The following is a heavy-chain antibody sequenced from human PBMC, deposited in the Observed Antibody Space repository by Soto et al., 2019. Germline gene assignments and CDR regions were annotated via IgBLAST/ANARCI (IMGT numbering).Heavy chain of an antibody. CDR2: IDPKNGGT. J-gene: IGHJ4*02. CDR3: GRDDYGIFPY. CDR1: GYSISAYY. D-gene: IGHD3-10*01. Sequence: ASVKVSKASGYSISAYYIHWVRQAPGQGLEWMGWIDPKNGGTVSAQKFQGRLTMTRDTSISTVYMDLSGLTSDDTALYYCGRDDYGIFPYWGQGSLVTVS. V-gene: IGHV1-2*02.